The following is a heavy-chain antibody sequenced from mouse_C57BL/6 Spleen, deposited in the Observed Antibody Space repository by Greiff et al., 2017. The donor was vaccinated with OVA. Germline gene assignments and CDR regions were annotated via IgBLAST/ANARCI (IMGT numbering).Heavy chain of an antibody. V-gene: IGHV5-17*01. D-gene: IGHD2-5*01. CDR3: ATYYSNYDWYFDV. J-gene: IGHJ1*03. CDR1: GFTFSDYG. Sequence: EVKLMESGGGLVKPGGSLKLSCAASGFTFSDYGMHWVRQAPEKGLEWVAYISSGSSTIYYADTVKGRFTISRDNAKNTLFLQMTSLRSEDTAMYYCATYYSNYDWYFDVWGTGTTVTVSS. CDR2: ISSGSSTI.